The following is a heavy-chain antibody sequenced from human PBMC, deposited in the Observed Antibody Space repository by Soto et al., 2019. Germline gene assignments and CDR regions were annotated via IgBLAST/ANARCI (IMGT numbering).Heavy chain of an antibody. V-gene: IGHV3-66*01. CDR1: GFTVSSSY. J-gene: IGHJ6*02. D-gene: IGHD3-10*01. CDR2: IYRDGNT. CDR3: AIITFGTYGMDV. Sequence: EVQVLESGGGLVQPGGSLRLSCAASGFTVSSSYMTWVRQAPGKGLEWVSVIYRDGNTYYVESVKGRFTISRDNSKNTVFLQMNSLRAEDTAVSYCAIITFGTYGMDVWCQGTTVTVS.